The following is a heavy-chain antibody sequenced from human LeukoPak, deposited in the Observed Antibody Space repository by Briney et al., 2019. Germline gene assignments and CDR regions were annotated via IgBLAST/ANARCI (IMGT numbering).Heavy chain of an antibody. J-gene: IGHJ4*02. V-gene: IGHV3-21*01. Sequence: GGSLRLSCAASGFTFSSYSMNWVRQAPGKGLEWVSSISSSSGYIYYADSVKGRCTISRDNAKNSLYLQMNSLRAEDTAVYYCARDIAAAGLDYWGQGTLVTVSS. CDR2: ISSSSGYI. CDR1: GFTFSSYS. CDR3: ARDIAAAGLDY. D-gene: IGHD6-13*01.